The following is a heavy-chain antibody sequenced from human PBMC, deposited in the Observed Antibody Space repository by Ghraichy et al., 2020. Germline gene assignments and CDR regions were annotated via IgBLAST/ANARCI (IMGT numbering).Heavy chain of an antibody. CDR1: GGSISSYY. D-gene: IGHD2-8*02. CDR2: IYYSGST. Sequence: SETLSLTCTVSGGSISSYYWSWIRQPPGKGLEWIGYIYYSGSTNYNPSLKSRVTISVDTSKNQFSLKLSSVTAADTAVYYCARSDVVYGNLDYWGQGTLVTVSS. CDR3: ARSDVVYGNLDY. V-gene: IGHV4-59*01. J-gene: IGHJ4*02.